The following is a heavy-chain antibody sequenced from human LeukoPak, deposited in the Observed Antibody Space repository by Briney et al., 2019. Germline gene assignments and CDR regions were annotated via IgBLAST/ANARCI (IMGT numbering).Heavy chain of an antibody. J-gene: IGHJ4*02. D-gene: IGHD2-2*02. Sequence: PGGSLRLSCAASGFTFSSYARHWVRQAPGKGLEYVSAISSNGGSTYYANSVKGRFTISRDNSKNTLYLQMGSLRAEDMAVYYCAKGYCSSTSCYTVDYWGQGTLVTVSS. CDR1: GFTFSSYA. CDR3: AKGYCSSTSCYTVDY. CDR2: ISSNGGST. V-gene: IGHV3-64*01.